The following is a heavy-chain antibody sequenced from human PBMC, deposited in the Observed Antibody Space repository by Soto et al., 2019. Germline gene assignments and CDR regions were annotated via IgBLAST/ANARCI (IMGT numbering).Heavy chain of an antibody. CDR3: AKDQVRFLEGSTNNGLDY. V-gene: IGHV3-23*01. J-gene: IGHJ4*02. Sequence: GGSLRLSCAASGFTFSRYAMSWVRQAPGKGLEWVSAISGSGGSTYYADSVKGRFTISRDNSKNTLYLQMNSLRAEDTAVYYCAKDQVRFLEGSTNNGLDYWGQVTLVTVSS. CDR2: ISGSGGST. CDR1: GFTFSRYA. D-gene: IGHD3-3*01.